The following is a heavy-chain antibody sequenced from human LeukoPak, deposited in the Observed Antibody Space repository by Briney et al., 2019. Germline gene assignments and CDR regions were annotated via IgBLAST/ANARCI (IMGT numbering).Heavy chain of an antibody. CDR1: GGTFSSYA. D-gene: IGHD2-2*01. CDR2: IIPILGIA. V-gene: IGHV1-69*04. CDR3: ARASGIVVVPAATGAYGMDV. J-gene: IGHJ6*02. Sequence: SVKVSCKASGGTFSSYAISWVRQAPGQGLEWMGRIIPILGIANYAQKFQGRVTITADKSTSTAYMELSSLRSEDTAVYYCARASGIVVVPAATGAYGMDVWGRGTTVTVSS.